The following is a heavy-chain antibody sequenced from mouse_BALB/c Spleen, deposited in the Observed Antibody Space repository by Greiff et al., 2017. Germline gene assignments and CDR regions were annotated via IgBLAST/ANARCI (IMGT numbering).Heavy chain of an antibody. Sequence: EVKLVESGGGLVKPGGSLKLSCAASGFAFSSYDMSWVRQTPEKRLEWVAYISSGGGSTYYPDTVKGRFTISRDNAKNTLYLQMSSLKSEDTAMYYCARQGSSGFAYWGQGTLVTVSA. CDR1: GFAFSSYD. J-gene: IGHJ3*01. V-gene: IGHV5-12-1*01. CDR2: ISSGGGST. CDR3: ARQGSSGFAY. D-gene: IGHD3-1*01.